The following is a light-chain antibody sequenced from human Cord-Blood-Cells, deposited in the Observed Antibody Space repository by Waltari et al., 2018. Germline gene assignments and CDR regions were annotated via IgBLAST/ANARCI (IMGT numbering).Light chain of an antibody. J-gene: IGLJ3*02. Sequence: QSALTQPASVSGSPGQSITISCTGTSRNVGGYNYVSWYQQHPGKAPKLMMYDVSKRPSGVSNRFSGSKSSNTASLTISGLQAEDEADYYCSSYTGSSTFVVFGGGTKLTVL. CDR3: SSYTGSSTFVV. CDR1: SRNVGGYNY. CDR2: DVS. V-gene: IGLV2-14*01.